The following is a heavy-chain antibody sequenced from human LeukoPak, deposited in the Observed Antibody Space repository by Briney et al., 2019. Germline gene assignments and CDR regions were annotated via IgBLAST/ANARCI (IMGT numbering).Heavy chain of an antibody. V-gene: IGHV3-21*01. Sequence: GGSLRLSCAASGFTFSSYSMNWVRQAPGKWLEWDSSIIISSSYIYYADSVKGRLTISRDNAKNSLYLQTNSLRAEDTAVYYCARGTMWFDPWGQGTLVTVSS. CDR3: ARGTMWFDP. J-gene: IGHJ5*02. CDR1: GFTFSSYS. CDR2: IIISSSYI. D-gene: IGHD1-7*01.